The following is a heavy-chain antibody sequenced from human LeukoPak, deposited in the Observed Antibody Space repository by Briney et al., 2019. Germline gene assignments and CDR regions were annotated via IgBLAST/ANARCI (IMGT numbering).Heavy chain of an antibody. CDR1: GGSFSGYY. D-gene: IGHD6-19*01. CDR3: ARLDMAVAGNRWFDP. J-gene: IGHJ5*02. CDR2: INHNGST. Sequence: SETLSLTCAVYGGSFSGYYWSWIRQPPGKGLEWIGEINHNGSTNYNPSLKSRVTISVDTSKNQFSLKLSSVTAADTAVYYCARLDMAVAGNRWFDPWGQGTLVTVSS. V-gene: IGHV4-34*01.